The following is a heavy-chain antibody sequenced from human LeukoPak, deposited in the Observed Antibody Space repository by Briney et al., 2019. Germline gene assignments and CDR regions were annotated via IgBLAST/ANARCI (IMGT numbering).Heavy chain of an antibody. CDR3: ASGLGSSWYRDAFDI. Sequence: GESLKISCKGSGYNFTSYWIGWVRQMPGKGLEWMGIIYPDDSNTRYSPSFQGQVTFSVDKSINTAYLQWSSLKASDTAMYYCASGLGSSWYRDAFDIWGQGTMVTVSS. CDR2: IYPDDSNT. J-gene: IGHJ3*02. D-gene: IGHD6-13*01. V-gene: IGHV5-51*01. CDR1: GYNFTSYW.